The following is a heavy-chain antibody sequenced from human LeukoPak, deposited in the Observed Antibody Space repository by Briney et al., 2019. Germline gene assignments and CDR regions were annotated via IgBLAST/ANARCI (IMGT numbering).Heavy chain of an antibody. CDR1: GYTFTSYY. CDR2: INPSGGST. D-gene: IGHD2-2*01. J-gene: IGHJ3*02. Sequence: ASVKVSCKASGYTFTSYYMHWVRQAPGQGLEGMGIINPSGGSTSYAQKFQGRVTMTRDTSTSTVYMELSSLRSEDTAVYYCARPAAGNDAFDIWGQGTMVTVSS. CDR3: ARPAAGNDAFDI. V-gene: IGHV1-46*01.